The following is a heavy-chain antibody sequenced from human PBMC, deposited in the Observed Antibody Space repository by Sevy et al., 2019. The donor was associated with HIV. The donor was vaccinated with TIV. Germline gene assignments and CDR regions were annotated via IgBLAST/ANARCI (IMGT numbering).Heavy chain of an antibody. Sequence: GGSLRLSCAASGFTFSSYSMNWVRQAPGKGLEWVSYISSSSSTIYDADSVKGRFTISRDNAKNSLYLQMNSLRDEDTAVYYCARDDDYGDYGTGFDYRGQGTLVTVSS. CDR3: ARDDDYGDYGTGFDY. D-gene: IGHD4-17*01. CDR1: GFTFSSYS. CDR2: ISSSSSTI. J-gene: IGHJ4*02. V-gene: IGHV3-48*02.